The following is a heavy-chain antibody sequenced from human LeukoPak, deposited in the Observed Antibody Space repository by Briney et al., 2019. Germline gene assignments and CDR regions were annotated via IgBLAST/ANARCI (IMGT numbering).Heavy chain of an antibody. Sequence: SETLSLTCTVSGTSISNYYWDWIRQSPGKGLEWIGYIYYSGNTNYNPSLKSRVTISVDTSKNQVSLKLSSVTAADTAVYYCAREGGGRSSSQDFDYWGQGTLVTVSS. CDR2: IYYSGNT. CDR3: AREGGGRSSSQDFDY. V-gene: IGHV4-59*01. D-gene: IGHD6-13*01. J-gene: IGHJ4*02. CDR1: GTSISNYY.